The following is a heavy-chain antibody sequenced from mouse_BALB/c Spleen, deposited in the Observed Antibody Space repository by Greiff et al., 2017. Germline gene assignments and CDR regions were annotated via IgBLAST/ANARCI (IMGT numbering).Heavy chain of an antibody. CDR2: INPSSGYT. CDR3: ARSTTVVATNYFDY. Sequence: VQLQQSAAELARPGASVKMSCKASGYTFTSYTMHWVKQRPGQGLEWIGYINPSSGYTEYNQKFKDKTTLTADKSSSTAYMQLSSLTSEDSAVYYCARSTTVVATNYFDYWGQGTTLTVSS. J-gene: IGHJ2*01. D-gene: IGHD1-1*01. CDR1: GYTFTSYT. V-gene: IGHV1-4*02.